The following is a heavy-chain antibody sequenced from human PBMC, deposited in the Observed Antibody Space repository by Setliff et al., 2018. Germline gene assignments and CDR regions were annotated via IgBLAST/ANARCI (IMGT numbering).Heavy chain of an antibody. Sequence: ASVKVSCKASGYTFTTYYMHWVRQAPGQGLEWMGVINPGDGSTTYAQKFQGRVKMTRDTSTNTVYMQLSSLRSEDTAVYYCARGRERDYNFWSGYYTYYYYGMDVWGQGTAVTVSS. D-gene: IGHD3-3*01. CDR1: GYTFTTYY. V-gene: IGHV1-46*01. CDR2: INPGDGST. CDR3: ARGRERDYNFWSGYYTYYYYGMDV. J-gene: IGHJ6*02.